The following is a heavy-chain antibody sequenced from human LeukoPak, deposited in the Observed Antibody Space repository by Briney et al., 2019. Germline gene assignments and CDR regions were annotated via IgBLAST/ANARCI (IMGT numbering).Heavy chain of an antibody. CDR1: GFTFSSYS. D-gene: IGHD2-2*01. CDR3: ARDPIRASTSSWDNWFDP. V-gene: IGHV3-21*01. CDR2: ISSSSSYI. J-gene: IGHJ5*02. Sequence: GGSLRLSCAASGFTFSSYSMNWVRQAPGKGLEWVSSISSSSSYIYYADSVKGRFTISRDNAKNSLYLQMNSLRVEDTAVYYCARDPIRASTSSWDNWFDPWGQGTLVTVSS.